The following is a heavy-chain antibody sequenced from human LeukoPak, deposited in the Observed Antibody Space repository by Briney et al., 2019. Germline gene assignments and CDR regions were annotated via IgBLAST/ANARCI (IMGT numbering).Heavy chain of an antibody. CDR2: IKEDRTAD. CDR1: GFSVRGFW. J-gene: IGHJ4*02. V-gene: IGHV3-7*01. Sequence: GGSLRLSCPASGFSVRGFWMAWVRQAPGKGLEWVAHIKEDRTADYYVDSVKGRFSISKDDGKNSLHLQMNSLRVEDTAVYYCVRGGWELDYWGQGTLVTVSS. D-gene: IGHD1-1*01. CDR3: VRGGWELDY.